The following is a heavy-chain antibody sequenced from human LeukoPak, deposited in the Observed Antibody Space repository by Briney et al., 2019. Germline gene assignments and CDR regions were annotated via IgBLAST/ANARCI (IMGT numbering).Heavy chain of an antibody. CDR2: ISSSGSTI. CDR1: GFTFSDYY. V-gene: IGHV3-11*01. CDR3: AREGCSSTSCYEEVGDY. J-gene: IGHJ4*02. D-gene: IGHD2-2*01. Sequence: PGGSLRLSCAASGFTFSDYYMSWIRQAPGKGLEGVSYISSSGSTIYYADSVKGRFTISRDNAKNSLYLQMNSLRAEDTAVYYCAREGCSSTSCYEEVGDYWGQGTLVTVSS.